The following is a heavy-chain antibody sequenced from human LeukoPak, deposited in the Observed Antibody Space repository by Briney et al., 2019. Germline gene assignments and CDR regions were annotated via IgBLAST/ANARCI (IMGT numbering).Heavy chain of an antibody. J-gene: IGHJ4*02. CDR3: ARPIVGATPFDY. D-gene: IGHD1-26*01. CDR2: INPNSGGT. CDR1: GYTFTGYY. Sequence: ASVKVSCKASGYTFTGYYMHWVRQAPGQGLEWMGWINPNSGGTNYAQKFQGRVTMTRDTSISTAYMELSRLRSDDTAVYYCARPIVGATPFDYWGQGTLVTVSS. V-gene: IGHV1-2*02.